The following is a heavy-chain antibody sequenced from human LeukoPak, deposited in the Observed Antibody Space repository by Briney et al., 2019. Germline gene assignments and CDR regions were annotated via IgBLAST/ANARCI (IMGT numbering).Heavy chain of an antibody. D-gene: IGHD2-2*02. CDR3: AKGYCSSTSCYTYYYYYMDV. Sequence: GGSLRLSCAASGFTFSSYSMNWVRQAPGKGLEWVSAISGSGGSTYYADSVKGRFTISRDNSKNTLYLQMNSLRAEDTAVYYCAKGYCSSTSCYTYYYYYMDVWGKGTTVTVSS. V-gene: IGHV3-23*01. CDR2: ISGSGGST. J-gene: IGHJ6*03. CDR1: GFTFSSYS.